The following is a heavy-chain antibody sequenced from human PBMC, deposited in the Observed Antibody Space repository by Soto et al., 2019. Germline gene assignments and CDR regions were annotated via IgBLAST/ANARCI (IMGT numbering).Heavy chain of an antibody. D-gene: IGHD2-2*01. V-gene: IGHV3-23*01. CDR3: AKGGGYCSSTSCSPVGYYYYYYMDV. CDR1: GFTFSSYA. Sequence: EVQLLESGGGLVQPGGSLRLSCAASGFTFSSYAMSWVRQAPGKGLEWVSAISGSGGSTYYADSVKGRFTISRDSSKNTLYLQMNSLRAEDTAVYYCAKGGGYCSSTSCSPVGYYYYYYMDVWGKGTTVTVSS. CDR2: ISGSGGST. J-gene: IGHJ6*03.